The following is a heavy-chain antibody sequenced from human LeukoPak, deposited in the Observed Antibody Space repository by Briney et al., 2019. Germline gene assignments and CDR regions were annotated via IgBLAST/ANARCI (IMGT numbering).Heavy chain of an antibody. Sequence: PSQTLSLTCTVSGGSISSGGYYWSWLRQHPGKGLEWIGYIYYSGSTYYNPSLKSRVTISVDTSKNQFSLKLSSVTAADTAVYYCARDSYGGSPYYYYGMDVWGQGTTVTVSS. CDR3: ARDSYGGSPYYYYGMDV. D-gene: IGHD1-26*01. CDR2: IYYSGST. CDR1: GGSISSGGYY. J-gene: IGHJ6*02. V-gene: IGHV4-31*03.